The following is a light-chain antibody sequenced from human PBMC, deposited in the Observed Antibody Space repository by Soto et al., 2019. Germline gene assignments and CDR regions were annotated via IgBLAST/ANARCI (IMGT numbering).Light chain of an antibody. V-gene: IGLV2-11*01. CDR3: CSYAGNYSWV. CDR2: DVT. J-gene: IGLJ3*02. CDR1: SSDVGGYNY. Sequence: QSALTQPRSVSGSPGQSVTISCTGTSSDVGGYNYVFWYQHHPGTAPKLMICDVTKRPSGVPDRFSGSKSGNTASLTISGLQAEDGADYYCCSYAGNYSWVFGGATKVTVL.